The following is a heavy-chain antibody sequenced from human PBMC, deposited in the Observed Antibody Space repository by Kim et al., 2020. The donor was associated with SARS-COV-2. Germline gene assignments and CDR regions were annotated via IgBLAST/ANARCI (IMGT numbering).Heavy chain of an antibody. CDR3: ASGEWLRSPYYYGMDD. D-gene: IGHD5-12*01. CDR1: GFTFSSYG. Sequence: GGSLRLSCAASGFTFSSYGMHWVRQAPGKGLEWVAVIWYDGSNKYYADSVKGRFTISRDNSKNTLYLQMNSLRGEDTAVYYCASGEWLRSPYYYGMDDWGQGTTVTVSS. J-gene: IGHJ6*02. CDR2: IWYDGSNK. V-gene: IGHV3-33*01.